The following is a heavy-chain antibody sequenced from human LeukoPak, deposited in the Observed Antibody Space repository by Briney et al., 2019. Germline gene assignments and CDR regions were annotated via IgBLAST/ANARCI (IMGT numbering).Heavy chain of an antibody. V-gene: IGHV4-59*01. CDR3: AGDALSYYYGMDV. CDR1: GGSISSYY. J-gene: IGHJ6*02. Sequence: SETLSLTCTVSGGSISSYYWSWIRQPPGKGLEWIGYIYYSGSTNYNPSLKSRVTISVDTSKNQFSLKLSSVTAADTAVYYCAGDALSYYYGMDVWGQGTTVTVSS. CDR2: IYYSGST.